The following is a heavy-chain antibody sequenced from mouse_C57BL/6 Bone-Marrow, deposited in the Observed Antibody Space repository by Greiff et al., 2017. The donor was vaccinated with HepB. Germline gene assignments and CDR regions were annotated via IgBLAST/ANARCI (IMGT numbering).Heavy chain of an antibody. CDR2: IDPANGDT. J-gene: IGHJ2*01. V-gene: IGHV14-4*01. D-gene: IGHD1-1*01. CDR1: GFNIKDDY. CDR3: TTADYYGSSYYLDD. Sequence: VQLQQSGAELVRPGASVKLSCTASGFNIKDDYMHWVKQRPEQGLEWIGWIDPANGDTEYASKFQGKATITADTSSNTAYLQLSSLTSEDTAVYYCTTADYYGSSYYLDDWGQGTTLTVSS.